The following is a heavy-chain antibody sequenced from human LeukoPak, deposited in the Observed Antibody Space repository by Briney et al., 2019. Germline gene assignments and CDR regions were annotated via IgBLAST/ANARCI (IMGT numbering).Heavy chain of an antibody. V-gene: IGHV3-30-3*01. D-gene: IGHD3-22*01. CDR3: ARDTPYYYDSSGYLDY. CDR2: ISYDGSNK. Sequence: GGSLRLSCAASGFTFSSYAMHWVRQAPGKGLEWVAVISYDGSNKYYADSVKGRFTISRDNSKNTLYLKMNSLRAEDTAVYYCARDTPYYYDSSGYLDYWGQGTLVTVSS. J-gene: IGHJ4*02. CDR1: GFTFSSYA.